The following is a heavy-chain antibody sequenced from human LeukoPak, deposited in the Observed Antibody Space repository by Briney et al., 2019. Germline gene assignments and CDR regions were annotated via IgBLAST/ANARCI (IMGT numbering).Heavy chain of an antibody. Sequence: GGSLRLSCAASGFTFSSYSMNWVRQAPEKGLEWVSYISSSSSTIYYADSVKGRFTISRDNAKNSLYLQMNSLRAEDTAVYYCARDKQSFAYFQHWGQGTLVTVSS. J-gene: IGHJ1*01. CDR2: ISSSSSTI. CDR1: GFTFSSYS. V-gene: IGHV3-48*04. CDR3: ARDKQSFAYFQH. D-gene: IGHD1/OR15-1a*01.